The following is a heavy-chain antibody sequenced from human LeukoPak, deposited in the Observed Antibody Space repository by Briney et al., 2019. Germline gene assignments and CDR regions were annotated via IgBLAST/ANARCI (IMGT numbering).Heavy chain of an antibody. D-gene: IGHD2-15*01. Sequence: GGSLRLSCAASGFTFSSYGMHWVRQAPGKGLEWVAFIRYDGSNKYYADSVKGRFTISRDNAKNSLYLQMNSLRAEDTAVYYCARAWGEVAATLVDYWGQGTLVTVSS. CDR3: ARAWGEVAATLVDY. CDR1: GFTFSSYG. V-gene: IGHV3-30*02. CDR2: IRYDGSNK. J-gene: IGHJ4*02.